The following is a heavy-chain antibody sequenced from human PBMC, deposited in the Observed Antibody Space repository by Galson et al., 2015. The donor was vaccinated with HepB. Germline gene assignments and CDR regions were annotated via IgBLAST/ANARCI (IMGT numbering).Heavy chain of an antibody. CDR2: INTNTGNP. Sequence: SVKVSCKASGYTFTSYAMNWVRQAPGQGLEWMGWINTNTGNPTYAQGFTGRFVFSLDTSVSTAYLQISSLKAEDTAVYYCASSPRPNWNYPYYYYYTDVWGKGTTVTVSS. V-gene: IGHV7-4-1*02. D-gene: IGHD1-7*01. CDR1: GYTFTSYA. CDR3: ASSPRPNWNYPYYYYYTDV. J-gene: IGHJ6*03.